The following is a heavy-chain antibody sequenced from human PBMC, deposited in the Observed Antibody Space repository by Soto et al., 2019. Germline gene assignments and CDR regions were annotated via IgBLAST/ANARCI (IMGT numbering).Heavy chain of an antibody. J-gene: IGHJ3*01. CDR2: ITSDGSST. CDR3: ARGGPSLQLAY. CDR1: AFTFNSYW. V-gene: IGHV3-74*01. Sequence: GGSLRLSCAASAFTFNSYWMTWVRQAPGKGLEWVSRITSDGSSTSYADSVKGRFTISRDNAKNTLYLQMSCLRAEDTAVYYCARGGPSLQLAYWGQGTMVTVSS. D-gene: IGHD1-1*01.